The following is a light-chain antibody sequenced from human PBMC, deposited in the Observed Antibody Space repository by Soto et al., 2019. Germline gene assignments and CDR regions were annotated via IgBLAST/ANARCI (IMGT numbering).Light chain of an antibody. CDR3: SSYTSSSTLDV. Sequence: QSALTQPASVSGSPGQSITISCTGTSSDVGGYNYVSWYQQHPGKAPKLMIYEVSNRPSGVSNRFSGSKSGNTASLTISGHQAEDEADSYCSSYTSSSTLDVFGTGTKLTVL. CDR1: SSDVGGYNY. CDR2: EVS. J-gene: IGLJ1*01. V-gene: IGLV2-14*01.